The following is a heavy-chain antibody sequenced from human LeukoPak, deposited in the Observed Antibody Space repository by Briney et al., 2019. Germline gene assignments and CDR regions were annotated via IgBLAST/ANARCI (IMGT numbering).Heavy chain of an antibody. J-gene: IGHJ4*02. CDR2: ISSTSNYI. D-gene: IGHD6-13*01. CDR3: ARAGGRYSSSWFNCDY. Sequence: GWSLRLSCATSGFTFTTYSIHWVRPAPGKGLEWVSSISSTSNYIYYADSVTGRFTISRENAKDSLFLQMNSLRAEDTAVYYCARAGGRYSSSWFNCDYWGQGTLVTVSS. CDR1: GFTFTTYS. V-gene: IGHV3-21*01.